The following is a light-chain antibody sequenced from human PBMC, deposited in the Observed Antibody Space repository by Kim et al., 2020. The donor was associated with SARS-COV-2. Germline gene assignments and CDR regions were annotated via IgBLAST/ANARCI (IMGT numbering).Light chain of an antibody. CDR1: RMGDKY. J-gene: IGLJ2*01. CDR2: QHT. V-gene: IGLV3-1*01. Sequence: SVSPGQTACSTPSGDRMGDKYASWYHPKPGQSPVLVIYQHTMRPSGIPERFSGSNTGNTATLTISGTQAMGEADYYCQAWDSSTVVFGGGTQLTVL. CDR3: QAWDSSTVV.